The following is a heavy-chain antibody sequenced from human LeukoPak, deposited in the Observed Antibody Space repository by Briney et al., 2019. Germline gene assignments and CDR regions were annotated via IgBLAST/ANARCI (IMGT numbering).Heavy chain of an antibody. V-gene: IGHV5-51*01. D-gene: IGHD6-13*01. CDR1: GYNFTNFW. J-gene: IGHJ4*02. Sequence: PGESLKISCKGSGYNFTNFWIGWVRQMPGKGLEWMGIIYPGDSDVRHSPSFQGQVTISADKSISTAYLQWNSLKTSDTAVYYCARPDSSSWHFDYWGQGTLVTVSS. CDR3: ARPDSSSWHFDY. CDR2: IYPGDSDV.